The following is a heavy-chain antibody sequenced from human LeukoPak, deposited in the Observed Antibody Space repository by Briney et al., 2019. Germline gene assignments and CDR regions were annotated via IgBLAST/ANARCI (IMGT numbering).Heavy chain of an antibody. CDR1: GFSISSGYY. Sequence: SETLSLTCTVSGFSISSGYYWGWIRPPPGKGLEWTGSIYHSGNTYYNPSLKSRLTMSVDTSKNQFSLKLTSVTAADTAVYYCARSGPSRQVDYWGQGTLVTVSS. D-gene: IGHD6-25*01. CDR3: ARSGPSRQVDY. V-gene: IGHV4-38-2*02. J-gene: IGHJ4*02. CDR2: IYHSGNT.